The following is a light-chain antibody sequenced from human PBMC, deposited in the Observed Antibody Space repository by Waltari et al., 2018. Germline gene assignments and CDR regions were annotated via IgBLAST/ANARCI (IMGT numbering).Light chain of an antibody. Sequence: EIVMTQSPASLSVSPGDRVTLSCRASQSVGTTLAWYQQRPGRAPRLLVSRASTRASDTLARFRGRSSGTDFTLSISTLQSEEFAVYYCQQYDDWPRTFGQGTKVEIK. V-gene: IGKV3-15*01. J-gene: IGKJ1*01. CDR3: QQYDDWPRT. CDR1: QSVGTT. CDR2: RAS.